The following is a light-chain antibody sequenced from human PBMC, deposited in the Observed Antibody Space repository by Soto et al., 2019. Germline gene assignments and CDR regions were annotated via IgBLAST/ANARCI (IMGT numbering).Light chain of an antibody. J-gene: IGKJ3*01. CDR1: QNIFTY. CDR3: QHYTLYSAS. V-gene: IGKV1-5*01. CDR2: DAS. Sequence: DIHMTQSPSTLSASLGERVTISCRASQNIFTYLAWYQQKPGKAPKLLIFDASTLQSGVPPRFSGSGSGTEFTLTISSLQPDDFATYYCQHYTLYSASFGPGTKVDIK.